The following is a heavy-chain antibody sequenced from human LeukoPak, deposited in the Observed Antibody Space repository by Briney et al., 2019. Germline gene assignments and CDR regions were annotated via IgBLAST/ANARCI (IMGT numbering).Heavy chain of an antibody. CDR2: LYSVGTT. CDR1: GFTVSSNF. V-gene: IGHV3-53*01. Sequence: GGSLRLSCAASGFTVSSNFMSWVRQAPGKGLEWVSVLYSVGTTYYADSVKGRFTIFRDTSKNTLYLQMNSLRVDDTAVYYCVKVLDRGRHADLWGQGTLITVSS. J-gene: IGHJ5*02. CDR3: VKVLDRGRHADL. D-gene: IGHD3-16*01.